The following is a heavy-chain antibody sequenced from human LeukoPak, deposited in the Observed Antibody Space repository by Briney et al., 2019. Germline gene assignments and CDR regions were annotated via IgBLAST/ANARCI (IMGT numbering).Heavy chain of an antibody. Sequence: PSETLSLTCAVYGGSFSGYYWSWIRQPPGNGLEWIGEINHSGSTNYNPSLKSRVAISVDTSKNQFSLKLSSVTAADTAVYYCARGGRDYVWGSYRRDIDYWGQGTLVTVSS. D-gene: IGHD3-16*02. V-gene: IGHV4-34*01. J-gene: IGHJ4*02. CDR1: GGSFSGYY. CDR2: INHSGST. CDR3: ARGGRDYVWGSYRRDIDY.